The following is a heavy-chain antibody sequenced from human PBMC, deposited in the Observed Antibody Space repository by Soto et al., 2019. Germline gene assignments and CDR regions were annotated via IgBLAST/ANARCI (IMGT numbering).Heavy chain of an antibody. Sequence: QVQLVQSGAEVKKPGASVKVSCKASGYTFTGYYMHWVRQAPGQGLEWMGWINPNSGGTNYAQKFQGWVPMTRDTSISTAYMELSRLRSDDTAVYYCASAHYYDSSGYSLDYWGQGTLVTVSS. CDR2: INPNSGGT. V-gene: IGHV1-2*04. CDR3: ASAHYYDSSGYSLDY. CDR1: GYTFTGYY. D-gene: IGHD3-22*01. J-gene: IGHJ4*02.